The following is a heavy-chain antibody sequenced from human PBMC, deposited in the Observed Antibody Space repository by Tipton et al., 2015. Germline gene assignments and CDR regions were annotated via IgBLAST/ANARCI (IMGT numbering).Heavy chain of an antibody. J-gene: IGHJ4*02. CDR1: GGSVSSANYY. CDR3: AAFCYGGNCPDY. Sequence: TLSLTCSVSGGSVSSANYYWSWIRQPPGKGLQWVGNVFHTGATSYNSSLKSRLTFSIDTSKNQVSLRLSSVTAADTAVYCCAAFCYGGNCPDYWGQGTLVIVSA. D-gene: IGHD2-15*01. CDR2: VFHTGAT. V-gene: IGHV4-61*01.